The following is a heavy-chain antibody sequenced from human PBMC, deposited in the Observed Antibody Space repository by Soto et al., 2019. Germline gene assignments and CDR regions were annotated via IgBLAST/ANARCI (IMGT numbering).Heavy chain of an antibody. CDR1: GYTFTSYY. D-gene: IGHD2-15*01. CDR3: AREIVVVAATSDYYYGMDV. J-gene: IGHJ6*02. CDR2: INPSGGST. Sequence: ASVKVSRKASGYTFTSYYMHWVRQAPGQGLEWMGIINPSGGSTSYAQKFQGRVTMTRDTSTSTVYMELSSLRSEDTAVYYCAREIVVVAATSDYYYGMDVWGQGTTVTVS. V-gene: IGHV1-46*01.